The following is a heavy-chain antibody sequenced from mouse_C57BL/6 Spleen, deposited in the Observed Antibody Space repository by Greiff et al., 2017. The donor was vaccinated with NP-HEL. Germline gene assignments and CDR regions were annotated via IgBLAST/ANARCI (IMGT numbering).Heavy chain of an antibody. Sequence: VQLQQSGPGLVKPSQSLSLPCSVTGYSITSGYYWNWIRQFPGNKLEWMGYISYDGSNNYNPSLKNRISITRDTSKNQFFLKLNSVTTEDTATYYCAREGDGYDVDYYAMDYWGQGTSVTVSS. J-gene: IGHJ4*01. CDR1: GYSITSGYY. D-gene: IGHD2-2*01. V-gene: IGHV3-6*01. CDR2: ISYDGSN. CDR3: AREGDGYDVDYYAMDY.